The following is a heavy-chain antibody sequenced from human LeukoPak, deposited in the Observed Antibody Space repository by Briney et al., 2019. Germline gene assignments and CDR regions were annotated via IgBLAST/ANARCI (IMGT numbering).Heavy chain of an antibody. CDR1: GGSISSGGYS. CDR2: IYHSGST. J-gene: IGHJ4*02. D-gene: IGHD3-22*01. CDR3: GRGYYYDRSGYQPLFDY. Sequence: SETLSLTCAVSGGSISSGGYSWSWIRQPPGKGLEWIGYIYHSGSTYYNPSLKSRVTISVDRSKNQFSLKLSSVTAADTAVYYCGRGYYYDRSGYQPLFDYWGQGTLVTVSS. V-gene: IGHV4-30-2*01.